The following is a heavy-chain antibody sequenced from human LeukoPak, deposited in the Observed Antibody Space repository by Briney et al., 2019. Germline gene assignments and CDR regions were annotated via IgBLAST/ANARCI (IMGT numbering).Heavy chain of an antibody. CDR1: GYTFTSYY. J-gene: IGHJ4*02. CDR2: INPSGGST. D-gene: IGHD4-17*01. Sequence: ASVKVSCKASGYTFTSYYMHWVRQAPGQGLEWVGIINPSGGSTSYAQEFQGRVTMTRDTSTGTVYMELSSLRSEDTAVYYCARGVGDYGSRYYFDYWGQGTLVTVSS. CDR3: ARGVGDYGSRYYFDY. V-gene: IGHV1-46*01.